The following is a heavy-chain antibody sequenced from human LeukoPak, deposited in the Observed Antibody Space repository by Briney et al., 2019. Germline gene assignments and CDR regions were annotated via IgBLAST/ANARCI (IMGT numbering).Heavy chain of an antibody. V-gene: IGHV1-69*06. Sequence: SVKVSCKASGGTFSSYAISWVRQAPGQGLEWMGGIIPIFGTANYAQKFQGRVTITADKSTSTAYMELSSLRSEDTAVYYCASLLGYSSSHTGNGDYWGQGTLVTVSS. CDR2: IIPIFGTA. J-gene: IGHJ4*02. CDR1: GGTFSSYA. D-gene: IGHD6-13*01. CDR3: ASLLGYSSSHTGNGDY.